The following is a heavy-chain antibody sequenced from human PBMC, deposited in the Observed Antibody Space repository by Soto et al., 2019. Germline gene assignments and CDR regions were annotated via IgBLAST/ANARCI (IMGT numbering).Heavy chain of an antibody. Sequence: SETLSLTCTVSGGSIISGGYYWIWIRQHPGKGLEWIGYIYYSGSTYYNPSLKSRVTISVDTSKNQLSLKLSSVTAADTAVYYCARAVSGHYYFDHWGQGTLVTVSS. CDR1: GGSIISGGYY. CDR3: ARAVSGHYYFDH. V-gene: IGHV4-31*03. J-gene: IGHJ4*02. CDR2: IYYSGST. D-gene: IGHD1-26*01.